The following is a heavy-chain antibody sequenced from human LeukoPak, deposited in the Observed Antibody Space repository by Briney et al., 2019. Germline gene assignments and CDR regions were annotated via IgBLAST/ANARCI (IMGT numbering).Heavy chain of an antibody. Sequence: ASVKVSCKASGYTFTSYYLHWVRHAPGQGLEWMGVVNPSGGSTSYAQKFQGRVTMTRDTSTTTVYMELSSLRSDDTAVFYCARRHKHYYQIDYWGQGTLVTVSS. CDR3: ARRHKHYYQIDY. V-gene: IGHV1-46*01. CDR2: VNPSGGST. D-gene: IGHD1-26*01. CDR1: GYTFTSYY. J-gene: IGHJ4*02.